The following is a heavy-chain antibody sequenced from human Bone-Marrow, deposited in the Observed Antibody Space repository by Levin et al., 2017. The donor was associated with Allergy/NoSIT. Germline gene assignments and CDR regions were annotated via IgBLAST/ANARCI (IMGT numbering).Heavy chain of an antibody. Sequence: GESLKISCTASGFTFGDYAMTWFRQAPGKGLEWVGFIRSKAYGGTTEYAASVKGRFTISRDDSKSIAYLQMNSLKTEDTAVYYCTRKSGGTRYWYFDLWGRGTLVTVSS. CDR1: GFTFGDYA. CDR3: TRKSGGTRYWYFDL. V-gene: IGHV3-49*03. J-gene: IGHJ2*01. CDR2: IRSKAYGGTT. D-gene: IGHD4-23*01.